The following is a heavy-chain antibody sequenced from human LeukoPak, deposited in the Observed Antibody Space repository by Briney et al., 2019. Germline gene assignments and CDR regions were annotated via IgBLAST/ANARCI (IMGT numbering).Heavy chain of an antibody. CDR2: IYYSGST. D-gene: IGHD2-2*01. CDR1: GGSISSSSYY. V-gene: IGHV4-39*01. CDR3: ARHGDIVVVPGAFDI. J-gene: IGHJ3*02. Sequence: PSETLSLTCTVSGGSISSSSYYWGWIRQPPGKGLEWIGSIYYSGSTYYNPTLKSRVTISVDTSKNQFSLKLSSVTAADTAVYYCARHGDIVVVPGAFDIWGQGTMVTVSS.